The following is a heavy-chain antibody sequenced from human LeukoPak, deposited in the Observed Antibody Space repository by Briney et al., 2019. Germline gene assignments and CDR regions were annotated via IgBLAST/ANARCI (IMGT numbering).Heavy chain of an antibody. J-gene: IGHJ4*02. D-gene: IGHD3-22*01. CDR2: IIPIFGTA. Sequence: SSVKVSCKASGGTFSSYAISWVRQAPGQGLEWMGRIIPIFGTANYAQKSQGRVTITTDESTSTAYMELSSLRSEDTAVYYCARDALIDYYDSSGPHDYWGQGTLVTVSS. V-gene: IGHV1-69*05. CDR1: GGTFSSYA. CDR3: ARDALIDYYDSSGPHDY.